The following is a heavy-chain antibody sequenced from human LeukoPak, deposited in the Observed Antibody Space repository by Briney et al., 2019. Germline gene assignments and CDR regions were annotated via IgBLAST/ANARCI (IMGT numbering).Heavy chain of an antibody. CDR2: IYSGGNT. J-gene: IGHJ6*03. V-gene: IGHV3-53*01. CDR1: GFTVSSNY. Sequence: GGSLRLSCAASGFTVSSNYMSWVRQAPGKGLEWVSVIYSGGNTYYADSVKGRFTISRDNSKNTLYLQMNSLRAEDTAVYYCAKLYGDHYHYYYMDVWGKGTTVAVSS. D-gene: IGHD4-17*01. CDR3: AKLYGDHYHYYYMDV.